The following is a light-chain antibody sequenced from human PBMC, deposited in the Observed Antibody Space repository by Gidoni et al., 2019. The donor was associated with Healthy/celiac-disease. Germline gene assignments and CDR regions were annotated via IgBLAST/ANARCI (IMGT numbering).Light chain of an antibody. CDR1: QSVSSSY. V-gene: IGKV3-20*01. CDR3: QQYGSSPRT. CDR2: GAS. J-gene: IGKJ1*01. Sequence: GERATLSCRASQSVSSSYLAWYQQKPGQAPRLLIYGASSRATGIPDRFSGSGSGTDFTLTISRLEPEDFAVYYCQQYGSSPRTFGQGTKVEIK.